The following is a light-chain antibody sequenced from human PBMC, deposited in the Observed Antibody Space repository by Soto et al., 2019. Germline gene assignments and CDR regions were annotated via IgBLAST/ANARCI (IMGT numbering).Light chain of an antibody. Sequence: QSVLSQPASVSGSPGQAITISCTGTSSDVGGYDYVSWYQQHPGRAPKLMIFDVRSRPSGVTNRFSGSKSGNTASLTISGLQTEDEADYYCSSFTSRNVVIFGGGTQLTVL. CDR2: DVR. CDR1: SSDVGGYDY. J-gene: IGLJ2*01. V-gene: IGLV2-14*03. CDR3: SSFTSRNVVI.